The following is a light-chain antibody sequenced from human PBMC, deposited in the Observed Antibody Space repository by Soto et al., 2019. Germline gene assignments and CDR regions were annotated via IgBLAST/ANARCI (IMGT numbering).Light chain of an antibody. J-gene: IGLJ3*02. Sequence: QSVLTQPPSASATPGQRVPISCSGSSSNIGSNTVNWYQQLPGTAPKLLIYKSNQRPSGVPDRFSGSKSGTSASLAISGLQSEDEADYYCAAWDDSLNGRVFGGGTKVTVL. CDR1: SSNIGSNT. CDR2: KSN. CDR3: AAWDDSLNGRV. V-gene: IGLV1-44*01.